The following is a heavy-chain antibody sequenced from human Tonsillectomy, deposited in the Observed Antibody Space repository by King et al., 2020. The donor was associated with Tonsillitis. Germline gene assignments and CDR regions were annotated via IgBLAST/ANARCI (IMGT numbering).Heavy chain of an antibody. CDR1: GGXXSSGSYX. CDR3: XXXXRXXXXXXXXXXXXXXGTXXXXXXXXXXXXXVXPLAXSSKSTXXGTAXLGXLVKDYF. CDR2: XXXXXXX. V-gene: IGHV4-39*01. J-gene: IGHJ1*01. Sequence: QLQEXGPGLVKPSEXLSVTCTVSGGXXSSGSYXWGWIRQXXGXXLXXLGXXXXXXXXXXXXXLKSRVTXSVDXSLXQFSRELTSVTAADTAVYYCXXXXRXXXXXXXXXXXXXXGTXXXXXXXXXXXXXVXPLAXSSKSTXXGTAXLGXLVKDYF.